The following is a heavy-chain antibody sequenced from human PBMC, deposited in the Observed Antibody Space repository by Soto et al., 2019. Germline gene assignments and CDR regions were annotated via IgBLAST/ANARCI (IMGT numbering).Heavy chain of an antibody. D-gene: IGHD3-16*02. CDR3: AKSRVFIGAIVTLLGS. V-gene: IGHV3-23*01. CDR2: ISNNGDTA. CDR1: GFTFSSYA. J-gene: IGHJ4*02. Sequence: EVQLLESGGGLVQPGGSLTLSCATSGFTFSSYAMVWVRQAAEKGLEWVASISNNGDTAYYADSVKGRFTISRGNSENTLYLQLTGLSADDTALYFCAKSRVFIGAIVTLLGSWGQGTQVTVSS.